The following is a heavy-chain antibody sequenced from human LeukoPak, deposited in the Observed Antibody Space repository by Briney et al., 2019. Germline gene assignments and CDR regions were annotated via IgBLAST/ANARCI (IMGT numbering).Heavy chain of an antibody. Sequence: SETLSLTCTVSGGSISSYYWSWIRQHPGKGLEWIGYIYYSGSTYYNPSLKSRVTISVDTSKNQFSLKLSSVTAADTAVYYCASDTTGYYSFDSWGQGTLVTFSS. J-gene: IGHJ4*02. CDR3: ASDTTGYYSFDS. CDR1: GGSISSYY. D-gene: IGHD3-22*01. CDR2: IYYSGST. V-gene: IGHV4-59*06.